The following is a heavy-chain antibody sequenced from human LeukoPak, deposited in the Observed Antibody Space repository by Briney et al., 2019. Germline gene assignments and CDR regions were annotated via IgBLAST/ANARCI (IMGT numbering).Heavy chain of an antibody. V-gene: IGHV3-33*06. D-gene: IGHD4-23*01. J-gene: IGHJ1*01. Sequence: GGSESLSCAASELTFSIYYMHWVRHAPERGREWVTVVWYEGSNKYYAEQVKGQFTISRDNSKTTLNLQMNSLRAEDKAVYYCAKAPDYGGNSGYFQQWGQGTLVTVSS. CDR1: ELTFSIYY. CDR2: VWYEGSNK. CDR3: AKAPDYGGNSGYFQQ.